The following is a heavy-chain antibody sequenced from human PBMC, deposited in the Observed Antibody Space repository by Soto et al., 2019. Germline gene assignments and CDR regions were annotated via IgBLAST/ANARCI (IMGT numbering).Heavy chain of an antibody. Sequence: GGSLRLSCAASGFNFDDYAMHWVRQAPGKGLEWVSGISWNSGSIGYADSVKGRFTIYRDNAKNSLYLQMNSLRAEDTALYYCARGPSHGAFDIWGQGTMVTVSS. CDR3: ARGPSHGAFDI. CDR1: GFNFDDYA. CDR2: ISWNSGSI. J-gene: IGHJ3*02. V-gene: IGHV3-9*01.